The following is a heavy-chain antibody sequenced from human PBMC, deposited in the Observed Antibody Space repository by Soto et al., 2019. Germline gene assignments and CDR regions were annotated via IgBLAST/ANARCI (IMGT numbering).Heavy chain of an antibody. Sequence: PGESMKISCKGSGYSFTSYWSGWVRQMPGKGLEWMGIIYPGDSDTRYSPSFQGQVTISADKSISTAYLQWSSLKASDTAMYYCARQQWCSSTSCYGGVDYWGQGTQVTVSS. J-gene: IGHJ4*02. D-gene: IGHD2-2*01. CDR3: ARQQWCSSTSCYGGVDY. CDR1: GYSFTSYW. V-gene: IGHV5-51*01. CDR2: IYPGDSDT.